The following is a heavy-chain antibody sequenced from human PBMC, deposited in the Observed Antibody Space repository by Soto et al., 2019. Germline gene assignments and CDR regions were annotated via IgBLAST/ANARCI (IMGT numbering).Heavy chain of an antibody. CDR1: GASISGFY. V-gene: IGHV4-4*07. CDR2: IYATGTT. D-gene: IGHD1-1*01. Sequence: SETLSLTCTVSGASISGFYWSWIRKSAGKGLEWIGRIYATGTTDYNPSLKSRVMMSVDTSRKQFSLKLRSVTAADTAVYYCVRDGTKTLRDWFDPWGQGISVTVS. J-gene: IGHJ5*02. CDR3: VRDGTKTLRDWFDP.